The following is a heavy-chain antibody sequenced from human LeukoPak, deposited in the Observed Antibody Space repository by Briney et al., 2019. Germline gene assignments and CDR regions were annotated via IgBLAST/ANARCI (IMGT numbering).Heavy chain of an antibody. J-gene: IGHJ5*02. Sequence: GESLKISCKGSGYSFTNYWIGWVRQMPGKGLEWMGIIYPGNSDTRYSPSFQGQVTISADKSISTAYLQWSSLKASDTAMYYCARRGVGTSNWFDPWGQGTLVTVSS. D-gene: IGHD3-10*01. V-gene: IGHV5-51*01. CDR2: IYPGNSDT. CDR3: ARRGVGTSNWFDP. CDR1: GYSFTNYW.